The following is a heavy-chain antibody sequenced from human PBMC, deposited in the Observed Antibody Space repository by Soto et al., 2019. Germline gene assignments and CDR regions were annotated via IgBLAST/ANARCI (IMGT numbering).Heavy chain of an antibody. D-gene: IGHD2-2*01. Sequence: PSETLSLTCAVYGGSFSGYYWSWIRQPPGKGLEWIGEINHSGSTNYNPSLKSRVTISVDTSKNQFSLKLSSVTAADTAVYYCARRLSSTSLSYYYMDVWGKGTTVTVSS. V-gene: IGHV4-34*01. CDR2: INHSGST. CDR3: ARRLSSTSLSYYYMDV. CDR1: GGSFSGYY. J-gene: IGHJ6*03.